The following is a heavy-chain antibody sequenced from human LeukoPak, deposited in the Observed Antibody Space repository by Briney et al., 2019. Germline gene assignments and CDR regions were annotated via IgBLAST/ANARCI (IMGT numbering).Heavy chain of an antibody. CDR2: IIPIFGTA. D-gene: IGHD3-10*01. Sequence: SVKVSCKASRGTFSSYAISWVRQAPGQGLEWMGGIIPIFGTANYAQKFQGRVTITADESTSTAYMELSSLRSEDTAVYYCARDRRGSVDPWGQGTLVTVSS. CDR3: ARDRRGSVDP. V-gene: IGHV1-69*13. CDR1: RGTFSSYA. J-gene: IGHJ5*02.